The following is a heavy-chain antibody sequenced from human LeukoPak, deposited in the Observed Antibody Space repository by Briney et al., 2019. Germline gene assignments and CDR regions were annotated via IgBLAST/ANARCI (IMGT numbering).Heavy chain of an antibody. CDR3: ASLYYDYAWGSYRYTPYFDY. CDR2: INHSGST. D-gene: IGHD3-16*02. CDR1: GGSISSYY. J-gene: IGHJ4*02. V-gene: IGHV4-34*01. Sequence: KPSETLSLTCTVSGGSISSYYWSWIRQPPGKGLEWIGEINHSGSTNYNPSLKSRVTISVDTSKNQFSLKLSSVTAADTAVYYCASLYYDYAWGSYRYTPYFDYWGQGTLVTVSS.